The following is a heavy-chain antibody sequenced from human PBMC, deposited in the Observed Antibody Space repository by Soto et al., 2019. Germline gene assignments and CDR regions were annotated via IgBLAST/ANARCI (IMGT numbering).Heavy chain of an antibody. Sequence: QVHLVQSGAEVKKPGASVKVSCKASGYTLTTYGFSWVRQAPGQGLEWMGWISVYNGNTNYAQKFQGWVTMTRDTSISTAYMELSRLRSDDTAVYYCAREARAFDYWGQGTLVTVSS. CDR3: AREARAFDY. J-gene: IGHJ4*02. CDR2: ISVYNGNT. CDR1: GYTLTTYG. V-gene: IGHV1-18*04.